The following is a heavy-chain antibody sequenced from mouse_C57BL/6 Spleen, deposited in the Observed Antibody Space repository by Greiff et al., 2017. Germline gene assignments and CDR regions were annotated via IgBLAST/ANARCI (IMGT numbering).Heavy chain of an antibody. CDR2: IDPNSGGT. D-gene: IGHD2-4*01. Sequence: QVQLQQPGAELVKPGASVKLSCKASGYTFTSYWMHWVKQRPGRGLGWIGRIDPNSGGTKYNEKFKSKATLTVDKPSSTAYMQLSSLTSEDSAVYYCARFGIYYDYLSFAYWGQGTLVTVSA. J-gene: IGHJ3*01. V-gene: IGHV1-72*01. CDR3: ARFGIYYDYLSFAY. CDR1: GYTFTSYW.